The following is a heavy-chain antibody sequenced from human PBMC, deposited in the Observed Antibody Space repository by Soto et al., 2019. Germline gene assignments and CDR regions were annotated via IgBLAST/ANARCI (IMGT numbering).Heavy chain of an antibody. J-gene: IGHJ6*02. CDR3: ARVPRLRPYYYGMDV. D-gene: IGHD3-16*01. Sequence: PSDPPSLTCTVSGCSISRDEYYWSWIFLPPGKGLEWIGWIGYLYYSGSTYYNPSLKSRATISVDTSKNQFSLKLSSVTGADTAVYYCARVPRLRPYYYGMDVWGQGTTVT. V-gene: IGHV4-30-4*02. CDR2: LYYSGST. CDR1: GCSISRDEYY.